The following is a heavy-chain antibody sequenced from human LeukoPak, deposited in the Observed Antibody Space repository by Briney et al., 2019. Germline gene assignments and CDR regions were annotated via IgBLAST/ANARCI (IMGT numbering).Heavy chain of an antibody. D-gene: IGHD6-13*01. CDR3: ARDWGYSSRWYSPHLDY. CDR2: VSSDGGDE. V-gene: IGHV3-30-3*01. CDR1: GFTFSSYT. J-gene: IGHJ4*02. Sequence: AGGSLRLSCAASGFTFSSYTMQWVRQAPGKGLEWVAVVSSDGGDEYYADSVKGRFTISRDNSKSTLYLQLNSLRTDDTAVYYCARDWGYSSRWYSPHLDYWGQGTLVTVSS.